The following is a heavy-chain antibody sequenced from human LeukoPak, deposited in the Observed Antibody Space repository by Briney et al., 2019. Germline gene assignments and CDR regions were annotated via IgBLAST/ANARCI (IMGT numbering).Heavy chain of an antibody. V-gene: IGHV1-2*02. CDR1: GYIFTGYY. Sequence: GASVKVSCKASGYIFTGYYMHWVRQAPGQGLEWMGGINPHSGGTNYAQKYQGRVTMTRDTSISTAYMELSRLRSDDTAVYYCAKEGRYQLLSSDWGQGTLVTVSS. D-gene: IGHD2-2*01. CDR3: AKEGRYQLLSSD. CDR2: INPHSGGT. J-gene: IGHJ4*02.